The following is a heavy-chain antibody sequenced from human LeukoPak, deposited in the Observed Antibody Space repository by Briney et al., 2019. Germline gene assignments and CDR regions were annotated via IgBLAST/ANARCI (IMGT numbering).Heavy chain of an antibody. CDR1: GFTFSAYA. J-gene: IGHJ4*01. D-gene: IGHD3-16*02. V-gene: IGHV3-23*01. Sequence: GGPLRLSCAASGFTFSAYAMSWVRQAPGKGLDWVSTISGSGATTYYADSVKGRFTISRDNSKNTLYLQMNSLRAEDTVIYYCAKDLLDLSSDYWGHGTLVTVSS. CDR2: ISGSGATT. CDR3: AKDLLDLSSDY.